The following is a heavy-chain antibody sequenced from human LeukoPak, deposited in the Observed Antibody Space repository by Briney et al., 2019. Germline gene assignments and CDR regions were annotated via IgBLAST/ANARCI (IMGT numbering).Heavy chain of an antibody. J-gene: IGHJ4*02. CDR3: AREAGSGWFIFDY. V-gene: IGHV3-30*14. Sequence: TGGSLRLSCAASGFTFSSYAMHWVRQAPGKGLEWVAVISYDGSNKYYADSVKGRFTISRDNSKNTLYLQMNSLRAEDTAVYFCAREAGSGWFIFDYWGQGTLVTVSS. CDR2: ISYDGSNK. D-gene: IGHD6-13*01. CDR1: GFTFSSYA.